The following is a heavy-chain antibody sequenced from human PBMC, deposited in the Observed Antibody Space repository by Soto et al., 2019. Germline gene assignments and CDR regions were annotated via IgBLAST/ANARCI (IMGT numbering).Heavy chain of an antibody. CDR2: ISGSGGST. Sequence: GGSPRLSCSAPGFTFISYAISRVRPAPGKGLEWVSAISGSGGSTYYADSVKGRFTISRDNSKNTLYLQMNSLRAEDTAVYYCARDPPANDYGDYNQIDYWGQGTLVTVSS. CDR1: GFTFISYA. J-gene: IGHJ4*02. D-gene: IGHD4-17*01. V-gene: IGHV3-23*01. CDR3: ARDPPANDYGDYNQIDY.